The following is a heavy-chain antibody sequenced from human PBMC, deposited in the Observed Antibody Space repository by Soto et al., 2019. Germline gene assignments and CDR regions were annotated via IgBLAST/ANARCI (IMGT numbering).Heavy chain of an antibody. Sequence: GGSLRLSCAASGFTFSSYSMSWVRQAPGKGLEWVSAISGSGGSTYYADSVKGRFTISRDNSKNTLYLQMNSLRAEDTAVYYCAKDPRSANYYYGMDVWGQGTTVTVSS. V-gene: IGHV3-23*01. CDR1: GFTFSSYS. J-gene: IGHJ6*02. D-gene: IGHD3-3*01. CDR2: ISGSGGST. CDR3: AKDPRSANYYYGMDV.